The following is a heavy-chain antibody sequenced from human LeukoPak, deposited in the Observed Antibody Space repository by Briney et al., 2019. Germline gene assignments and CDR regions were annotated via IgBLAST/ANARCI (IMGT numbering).Heavy chain of an antibody. CDR2: ISYDGSNK. D-gene: IGHD6-13*01. V-gene: IGHV3-30*04. CDR1: GFTFSSYA. CDR3: ARDLGYTGSGYYDY. J-gene: IGHJ4*02. Sequence: PGRSLRLSCAASGFTFSSYAMHWVRQAPGKGLEWVALISYDGSNKYYADSVKGRFTISRDNSKNTLFLQMNSLRAEDTAVYYCARDLGYTGSGYYDYWGQGTLVTVSS.